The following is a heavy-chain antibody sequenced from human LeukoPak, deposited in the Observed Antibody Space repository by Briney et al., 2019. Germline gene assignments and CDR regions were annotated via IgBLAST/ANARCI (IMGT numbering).Heavy chain of an antibody. V-gene: IGHV4-59*01. CDR2: IYYSGST. Sequence: PSETLSLTCTVSGGSISSYYWSWVRQPPGKGLEGSGYIYYSGSTNYNPSLKSRVTISVDTSKNQFSLKLSSVTAADTAVYYCARRSNDYYDSSGYNPGGFDPWGQGTLVTVSS. CDR1: GGSISSYY. D-gene: IGHD3-22*01. J-gene: IGHJ5*02. CDR3: ARRSNDYYDSSGYNPGGFDP.